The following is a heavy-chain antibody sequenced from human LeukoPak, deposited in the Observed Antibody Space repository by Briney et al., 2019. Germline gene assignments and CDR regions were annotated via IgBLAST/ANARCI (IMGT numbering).Heavy chain of an antibody. V-gene: IGHV1-2*02. D-gene: IGHD1-7*01. CDR3: ARIPSGITGTTADY. CDR1: GYTFTGYY. CDR2: INPNSGGT. Sequence: ASVKVSCKASGYTFTGYYMHWVRQAPGQGLEWMGWINPNSGGTNYAQKFQGRVTMTRDTSISTAYMELSRLRSDDTAVYYCARIPSGITGTTADYWGQGTLVTVSS. J-gene: IGHJ4*02.